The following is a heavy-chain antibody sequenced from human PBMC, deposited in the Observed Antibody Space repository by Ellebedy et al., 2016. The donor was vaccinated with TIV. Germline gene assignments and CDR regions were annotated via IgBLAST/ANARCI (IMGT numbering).Heavy chain of an antibody. V-gene: IGHV4-34*01. J-gene: IGHJ4*02. CDR1: GGSFSNYY. CDR3: ARGTGQASDYLFY. D-gene: IGHD1-14*01. CDR2: INHSGST. Sequence: SETLSLTCAVYGGSFSNYYWTWVRQPPGKGLEWIGEINHSGSTNYNPSPKSRVTISVDTSKNQFSLILNSVTAADTAVYYCARGTGQASDYLFYWGRGSLVTVSS.